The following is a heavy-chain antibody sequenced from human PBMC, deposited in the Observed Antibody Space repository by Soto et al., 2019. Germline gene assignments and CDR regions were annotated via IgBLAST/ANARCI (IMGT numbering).Heavy chain of an antibody. CDR3: ARAHYGDYGYGMDV. D-gene: IGHD4-17*01. CDR2: IYHSGST. J-gene: IGHJ6*02. CDR1: GGSISSGGYS. V-gene: IGHV4-30-2*01. Sequence: SETLSLTCTVSGGSISSGGYSWSWIRQPPGKGLERIGYIYHSGSTYYHPSLKSRVTISVDRSKNQFSLKLSSVTAADTAVYYCARAHYGDYGYGMDVWGQGTTVTVSS.